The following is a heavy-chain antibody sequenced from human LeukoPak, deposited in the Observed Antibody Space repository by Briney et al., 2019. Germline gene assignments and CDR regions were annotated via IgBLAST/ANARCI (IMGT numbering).Heavy chain of an antibody. CDR3: ARAYSSSWYGAENWFDP. Sequence: SESLSLTCTVSGGSISSGGYYWSWIRQHPGKGLEWIGYIYYSGSTYYNPSLKSRVTISVDTSKNQFSLKLSSVTAADTAVYYCARAYSSSWYGAENWFDPWGQGTLVTVSS. D-gene: IGHD6-13*01. CDR2: IYYSGST. CDR1: GGSISSGGYY. V-gene: IGHV4-31*03. J-gene: IGHJ5*02.